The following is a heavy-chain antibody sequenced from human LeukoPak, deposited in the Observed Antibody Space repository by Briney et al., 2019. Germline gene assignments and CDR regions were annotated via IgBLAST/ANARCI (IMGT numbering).Heavy chain of an antibody. Sequence: SETLSLTCAVYGGSFSGYYWSWIRQPPGKGLEWIGYIYYSGSTNYNPSLKSRVTISVDTSKNQFSLKLSSVTAADTAVYYCARGIRYFDWLLPWGQGTLVTVSS. V-gene: IGHV4-59*01. CDR2: IYYSGST. CDR1: GGSFSGYY. J-gene: IGHJ4*02. D-gene: IGHD3-9*01. CDR3: ARGIRYFDWLLP.